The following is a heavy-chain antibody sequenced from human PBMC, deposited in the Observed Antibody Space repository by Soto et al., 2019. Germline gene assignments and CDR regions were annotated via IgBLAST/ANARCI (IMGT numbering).Heavy chain of an antibody. V-gene: IGHV3-23*01. CDR2: ISGSGGST. D-gene: IGHD6-6*01. Sequence: GGSLRLSCAASGFTFSSYAMSWVRQAPGKGLEWVSAISGSGGSTYYADSVKGRFTISRDNSKNTLYLQMNSLRAEDTAVYYCAKGRSSWSSSYADGAFDIWGQGTMVTVSS. CDR1: GFTFSSYA. CDR3: AKGRSSWSSSYADGAFDI. J-gene: IGHJ3*02.